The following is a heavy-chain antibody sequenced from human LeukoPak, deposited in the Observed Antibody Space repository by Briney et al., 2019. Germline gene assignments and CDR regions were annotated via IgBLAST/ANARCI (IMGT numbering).Heavy chain of an antibody. CDR2: MNHSGST. V-gene: IGHV4-34*01. J-gene: IGHJ4*02. D-gene: IGHD3-22*01. Sequence: SETLSLTCAVYGGSFSGYYWSWIRQPPGKGLEWIGGMNHSGSTNYNPSLKSRVTISVDTSKNQFSLKLSSVTAADTAVYYCARGGERAYYYDSSGYYPLNYWGQGTLVTVSS. CDR1: GGSFSGYY. CDR3: ARGGERAYYYDSSGYYPLNY.